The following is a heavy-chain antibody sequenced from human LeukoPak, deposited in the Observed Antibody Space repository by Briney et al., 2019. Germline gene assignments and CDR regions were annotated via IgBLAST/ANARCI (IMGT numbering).Heavy chain of an antibody. J-gene: IGHJ6*03. CDR2: ISSSSSSYI. Sequence: GGSLRLSCAASGFTFSSYSMNWVRQAPGKGLEWVSSISSSSSSYIYYADSVKGRFTISRDNAKNSLFLQMNSLRAEDTAVYYCARVLRYCSGGNCYSGGLGYMDVWGKGTTVTISS. CDR1: GFTFSSYS. V-gene: IGHV3-21*04. D-gene: IGHD2-15*01. CDR3: ARVLRYCSGGNCYSGGLGYMDV.